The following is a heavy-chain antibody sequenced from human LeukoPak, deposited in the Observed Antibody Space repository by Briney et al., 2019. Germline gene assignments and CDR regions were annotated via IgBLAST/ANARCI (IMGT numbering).Heavy chain of an antibody. D-gene: IGHD2-2*01. CDR2: ISGSGGST. CDR3: AKDDCSSTSCFHWYY. J-gene: IGHJ4*02. Sequence: GGSLRLSCAASGFTFVNFAMTWVRQAPGKGLEWVSAISGSGGSTFCADSVKGRFTISRDNSKNTLYLQMNSLRAEDTAVYYCAKDDCSSTSCFHWYYWGQGTLVTVSS. CDR1: GFTFVNFA. V-gene: IGHV3-23*01.